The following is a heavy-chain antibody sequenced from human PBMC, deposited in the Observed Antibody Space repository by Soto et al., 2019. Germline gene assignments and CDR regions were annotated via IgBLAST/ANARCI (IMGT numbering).Heavy chain of an antibody. Sequence: QVQLVQSGAEVKKPGASVKVSCKASGYTFTSYGISWVRQAPGQGLEWMGWISAYNGNTNYAQKLQGRVTMTTDTATSTAYMELRSLRSDDTAVYYCARADIVVVPAASCMDVWGQGTTVTVSS. CDR1: GYTFTSYG. CDR2: ISAYNGNT. V-gene: IGHV1-18*01. D-gene: IGHD2-2*01. CDR3: ARADIVVVPAASCMDV. J-gene: IGHJ6*02.